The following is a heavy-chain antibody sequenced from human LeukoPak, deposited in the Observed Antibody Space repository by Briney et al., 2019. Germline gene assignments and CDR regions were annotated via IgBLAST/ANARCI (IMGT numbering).Heavy chain of an antibody. J-gene: IGHJ4*02. CDR1: GYTSIDYT. CDR3: ANPRYDSSGYYYVD. V-gene: IGHV1-3*01. Sequence: GASVKVSCKASGYTSIDYTMHWLRQAPGQRLDWMGWINGGSGNTKYSPEFQGRVTITRDTSASTGYMELSSLRSEDTAVYYCANPRYDSSGYYYVDWGQGTLVTVSS. CDR2: INGGSGNT. D-gene: IGHD3-22*01.